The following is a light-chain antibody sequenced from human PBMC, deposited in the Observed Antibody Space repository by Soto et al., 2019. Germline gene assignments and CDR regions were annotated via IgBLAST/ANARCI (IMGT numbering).Light chain of an antibody. CDR2: DAS. CDR3: QHMRT. CDR1: QNINNW. Sequence: GDRVTINCRASQNINNWIAWYQQKPGKAPKFLIYDASTLESGVPSRFSGSGFGTEFSLTISSLQPDDFGSYYCQHMRTFGQGTKVEMK. V-gene: IGKV1-5*01. J-gene: IGKJ1*01.